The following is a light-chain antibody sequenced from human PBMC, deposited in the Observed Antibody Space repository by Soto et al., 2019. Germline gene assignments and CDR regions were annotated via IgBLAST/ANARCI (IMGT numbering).Light chain of an antibody. CDR3: QSSDDSGDYYL. Sequence: SYDLTQPPSVSVSPGQTARITCSGDELSKQYAYWYQQKPGQAPVLLIYKDSERASGIPERFSGSSSGTTVTLTISGVRAEDEADYYCQSSDDSGDYYLFGTGTQVTVL. CDR2: KDS. J-gene: IGLJ1*01. CDR1: ELSKQY. V-gene: IGLV3-25*02.